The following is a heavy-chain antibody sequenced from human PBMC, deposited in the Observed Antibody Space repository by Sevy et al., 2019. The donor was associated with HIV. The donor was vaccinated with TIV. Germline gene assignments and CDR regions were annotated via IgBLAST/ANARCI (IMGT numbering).Heavy chain of an antibody. J-gene: IGHJ4*02. CDR1: GYTFTGYY. D-gene: IGHD3-22*01. Sequence: GSVKVSCKASGYTFTGYYMHWVRQAPGQGLERKGWINPNSRGTNYSQQFQGRVTMTRDMSISTAYMELSRPSSDDTAVYYCASGDSSGYNFDYWGQGTLVPVSS. CDR3: ASGDSSGYNFDY. V-gene: IGHV1-2*02. CDR2: INPNSRGT.